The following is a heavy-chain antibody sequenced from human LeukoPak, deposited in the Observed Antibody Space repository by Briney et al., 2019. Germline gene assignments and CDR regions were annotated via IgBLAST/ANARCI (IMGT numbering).Heavy chain of an antibody. CDR2: IRSKANNYAT. CDR1: GGSFSGYY. Sequence: PSETLSLTCAVYGGSFSGYYWSWIRQPPGKGLEWVGHIRSKANNYATVYTASVKGRFTISRDDSKNTAYLQMNSLKTEDTAVYYCIRSLIGDSSWGQGTLVTVSS. D-gene: IGHD7-27*01. J-gene: IGHJ4*02. CDR3: IRSLIGDSS. V-gene: IGHV3-73*01.